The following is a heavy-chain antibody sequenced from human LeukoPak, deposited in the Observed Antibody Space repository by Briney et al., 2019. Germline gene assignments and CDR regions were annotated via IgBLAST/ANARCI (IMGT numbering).Heavy chain of an antibody. CDR3: AKEGRSLQTY. CDR2: ISGSGGST. J-gene: IGHJ4*02. V-gene: IGHV3-23*01. CDR1: GFTFSIYA. D-gene: IGHD5-24*01. Sequence: GGSLRLSCAASGFTFSIYAMSWVRQAPGKGLEWVPAISGSGGSTYYADSVKGRFTISRDNSKNSLYLQMNSLRAEDTAVYYCAKEGRSLQTYWGQGTLVTVSS.